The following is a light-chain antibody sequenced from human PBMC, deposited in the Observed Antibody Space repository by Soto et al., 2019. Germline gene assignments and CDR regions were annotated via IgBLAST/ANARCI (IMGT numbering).Light chain of an antibody. Sequence: EIVLTQAPCTLSLSRGERVTLSCRASQSVSSSYLAWYQQKPGQAPRLLIYGASSRATGIPDRFSGSGSGTDFTLTISRLEPEDFAVYYCQQYGSSPWTFGQGTKVDIK. V-gene: IGKV3-20*01. CDR1: QSVSSSY. CDR3: QQYGSSPWT. CDR2: GAS. J-gene: IGKJ1*01.